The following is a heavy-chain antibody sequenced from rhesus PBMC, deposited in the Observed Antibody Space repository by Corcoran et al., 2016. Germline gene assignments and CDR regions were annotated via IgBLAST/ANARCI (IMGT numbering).Heavy chain of an antibody. CDR1: GGSFSVYY. CDR3: ARDLRYSRRNYFDY. Sequence: QVQLQESGPGLVKPSETLSLTCAVSGGSFSVYYWGWIRQPPGKGLEWIGYISGSSGSNNYTPPRKRRVTISTDTSKNQFSLKLSSVTAADTAVYYCARDLRYSRRNYFDYWGQGVLVTVSS. J-gene: IGHJ4*01. D-gene: IGHD6-13*01. V-gene: IGHV4-165*01. CDR2: ISGSSGSN.